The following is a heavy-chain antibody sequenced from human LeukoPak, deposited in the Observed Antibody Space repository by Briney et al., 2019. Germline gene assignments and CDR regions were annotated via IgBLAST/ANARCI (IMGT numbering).Heavy chain of an antibody. Sequence: NTGGSLRLSCAASGFTSSDYYMSWIRQAPGKGLEWVSYISSSSSTIYYADSVKGRFTISRDNAKNSLYLQMNSLRAEDTAVYYCARDLPPYYYDSSGRGALDYWGQGTLVTVSS. D-gene: IGHD3-22*01. CDR2: ISSSSSTI. V-gene: IGHV3-11*01. CDR1: GFTSSDYY. CDR3: ARDLPPYYYDSSGRGALDY. J-gene: IGHJ4*02.